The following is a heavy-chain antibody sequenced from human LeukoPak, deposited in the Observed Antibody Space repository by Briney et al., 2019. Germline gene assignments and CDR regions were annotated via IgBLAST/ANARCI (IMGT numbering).Heavy chain of an antibody. CDR2: INHSGST. J-gene: IGHJ6*03. CDR3: ARAFFGVAQLAYMDV. V-gene: IGHV4-34*01. CDR1: GGSLSGYY. Sequence: SETLSLTCAVYGGSLSGYYWSWIRQPPGKGLEWIGEINHSGSTNYNPSLKSRVTISVDTSKNQFSLKLRFVTAADTAVYYCARAFFGVAQLAYMDVWGKGTTVTVSS. D-gene: IGHD3-3*01.